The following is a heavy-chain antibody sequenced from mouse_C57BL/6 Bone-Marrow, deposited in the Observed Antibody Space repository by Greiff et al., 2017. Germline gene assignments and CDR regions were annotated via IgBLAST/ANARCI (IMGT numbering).Heavy chain of an antibody. J-gene: IGHJ4*01. CDR2: ISNGGGST. Sequence: EVKVVESGGGLVQPGGSLKLSCAASGFTFSDYYMYWVRQTPEKRLEWVAYISNGGGSTYYPDTVKGRFTISRDNAKNTLYLQMSRLKSEDTAMYYCARPRGDAMDYWGQGTSVTVSS. CDR1: GFTFSDYY. CDR3: ARPRGDAMDY. V-gene: IGHV5-12*01.